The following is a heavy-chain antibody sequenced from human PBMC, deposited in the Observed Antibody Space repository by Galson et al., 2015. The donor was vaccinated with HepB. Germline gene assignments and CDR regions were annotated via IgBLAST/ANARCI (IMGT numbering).Heavy chain of an antibody. Sequence: SVKVSCKASGGTFSSYAISWVRQAPGQGLEWMGGIIPIFGIANYAQKFQGRVTITADKSTSTAYMELSSLRSEDTAVYYCARALGYCSGGSCRDNYYYYYGMDVWGQGTTVTVSS. D-gene: IGHD2-15*01. V-gene: IGHV1-69*10. CDR1: GGTFSSYA. J-gene: IGHJ6*02. CDR2: IIPIFGIA. CDR3: ARALGYCSGGSCRDNYYYYYGMDV.